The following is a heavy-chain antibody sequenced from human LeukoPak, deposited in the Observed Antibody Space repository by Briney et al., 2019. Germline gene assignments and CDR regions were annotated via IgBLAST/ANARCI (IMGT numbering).Heavy chain of an antibody. Sequence: GSLRLSCAASGFTFSNFAMSWIRQPPGKGLEWIGYIYYSGGTKYNPSLNSRVTISVDTFKNQLSLKLSSVTAADTAVYYCARVYSSGWNYFDYWGQGTLVTVSS. CDR3: ARVYSSGWNYFDY. V-gene: IGHV4-59*01. D-gene: IGHD6-19*01. J-gene: IGHJ4*02. CDR2: IYYSGGT. CDR1: GFTFSNFA.